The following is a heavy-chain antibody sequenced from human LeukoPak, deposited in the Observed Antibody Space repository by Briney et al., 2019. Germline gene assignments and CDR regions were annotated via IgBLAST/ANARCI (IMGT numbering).Heavy chain of an antibody. CDR2: ISYDGSNK. D-gene: IGHD3-3*01. J-gene: IGHJ4*02. CDR1: GFTFSSYG. CDR3: AKDLSDDNYDLGY. V-gene: IGHV3-30*18. Sequence: PGGSLRLSCAASGFTFSSYGMHWVRQAPGKGLEWVAVISYDGSNKYYADSVKGRFTISRDSSKNTLYLQMNSLRAEDTAVYYCAKDLSDDNYDLGYWGQGTLVTVSS.